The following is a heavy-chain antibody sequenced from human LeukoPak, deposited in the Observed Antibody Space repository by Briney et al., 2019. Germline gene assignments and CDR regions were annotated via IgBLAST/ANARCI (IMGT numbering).Heavy chain of an antibody. Sequence: GGSLRLSCTASGFTFGDYAMSWVRQAPGKGLEWVGFIRSKAYGGTTEYAASVKGRFTISRDDSKSIAYLQMNSLKTEDTAVYYCTRVSYSSSWYDTFDVWGQGTMVTVYS. D-gene: IGHD6-13*01. J-gene: IGHJ3*01. V-gene: IGHV3-49*04. CDR1: GFTFGDYA. CDR2: IRSKAYGGTT. CDR3: TRVSYSSSWYDTFDV.